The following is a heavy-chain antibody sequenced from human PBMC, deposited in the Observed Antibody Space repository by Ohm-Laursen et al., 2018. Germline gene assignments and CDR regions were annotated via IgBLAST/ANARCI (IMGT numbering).Heavy chain of an antibody. CDR1: GGTFSSYA. D-gene: IGHD1-7*01. CDR2: MNPNSGNT. Sequence: SVKVSCKASGGTFSSYAISWVRQATGQGLEWMGWMNPNSGNTGYAHKFQGRVTMARNASISTANMEMSSLRSEDTAVYYCARGRLSGTRRALDIWGQGTMVAVSS. V-gene: IGHV1-8*02. CDR3: ARGRLSGTRRALDI. J-gene: IGHJ3*02.